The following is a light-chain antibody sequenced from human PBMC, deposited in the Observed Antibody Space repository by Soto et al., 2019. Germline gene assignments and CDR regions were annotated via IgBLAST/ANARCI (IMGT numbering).Light chain of an antibody. J-gene: IGLJ2*01. CDR2: DDR. V-gene: IGLV3-21*02. CDR1: NIGSKS. CDR3: QVWDSGSAQWV. Sequence: SYELTQPPSVSVAPGQTASITCGGPNIGSKSVHWYQQKPGRAPLLVVYDDRDRPSGIPERVSGSNSGTAATLTITRVEAGDEAAYYCQVWDSGSAQWVFGGGTKLTVL.